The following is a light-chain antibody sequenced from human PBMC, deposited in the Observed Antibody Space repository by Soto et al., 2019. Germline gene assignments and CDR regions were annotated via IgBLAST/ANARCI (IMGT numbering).Light chain of an antibody. Sequence: DIQMPQSPSSLSASVGDRVTITCRASQSISSDLNWYQQKPGKAPKLLIYAASILQSGVPSRFSGSGSVTDFNLTISRLQPEEFATYYCQQSYSTPRTFGQGTKVEIK. CDR2: AAS. J-gene: IGKJ1*01. CDR3: QQSYSTPRT. CDR1: QSISSD. V-gene: IGKV1-39*01.